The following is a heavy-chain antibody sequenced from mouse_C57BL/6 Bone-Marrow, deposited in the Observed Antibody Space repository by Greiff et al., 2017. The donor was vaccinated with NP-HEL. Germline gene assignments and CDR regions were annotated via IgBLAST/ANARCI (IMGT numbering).Heavy chain of an antibody. CDR3: ARRYYYGSGDWYFDV. J-gene: IGHJ1*03. Sequence: QVQLKESGAELVRPGTSVKMSCKASGYTFTNYWIGWAKQRPGHGLEWIGDIYPGGGYTNYNEKFKGKATLTADKSSSTAYMQFSSLTSEDSAIYYCARRYYYGSGDWYFDVWGTGTTVTVSS. CDR2: IYPGGGYT. V-gene: IGHV1-63*01. D-gene: IGHD1-1*01. CDR1: GYTFTNYW.